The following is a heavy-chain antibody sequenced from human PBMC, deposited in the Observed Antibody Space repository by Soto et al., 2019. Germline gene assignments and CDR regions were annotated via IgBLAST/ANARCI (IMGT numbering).Heavy chain of an antibody. CDR2: IYYSGST. V-gene: IGHV4-59*01. Sequence: SPTCTVSGGSISSYYWSWIRQPPGKGLEWIGYIYYSGSTNYNPSLKSRVTISVDTSKNQFSLKLSSVTAADTAVYYCARGSGGSSWDAFDIWGQGTMVTV. D-gene: IGHD2-15*01. J-gene: IGHJ3*02. CDR1: GGSISSYY. CDR3: ARGSGGSSWDAFDI.